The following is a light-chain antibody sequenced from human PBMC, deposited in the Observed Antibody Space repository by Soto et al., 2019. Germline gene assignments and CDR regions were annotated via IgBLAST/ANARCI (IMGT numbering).Light chain of an antibody. J-gene: IGLJ1*01. Sequence: QPVLTQSPSASASLGASVKLTCTLSSGHRTYAIAWHQQQPEKGPRYLMKVNSDGSHSKGDGIPDRFSGSSSGAERYLTISSLQSEDEGDYYCQTWGTGIHVFGSGTKVTVL. V-gene: IGLV4-69*01. CDR3: QTWGTGIHV. CDR1: SGHRTYA. CDR2: VNSDGSH.